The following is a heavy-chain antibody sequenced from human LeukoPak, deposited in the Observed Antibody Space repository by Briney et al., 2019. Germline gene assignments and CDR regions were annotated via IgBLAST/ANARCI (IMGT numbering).Heavy chain of an antibody. J-gene: IGHJ3*02. D-gene: IGHD3-22*01. Sequence: SGPTLVKPTQILTLTCTFSGFSLSTTGVGVGWIRQPPGKALERLALIYWDDDKRYSPSLKSRLTITKDTSKNQVVLTMTNMDPVDTAAYYCAHFWYYYDSSASRAFDIWGQGTMVTVSS. CDR3: AHFWYYYDSSASRAFDI. CDR2: IYWDDDK. V-gene: IGHV2-5*02. CDR1: GFSLSTTGVG.